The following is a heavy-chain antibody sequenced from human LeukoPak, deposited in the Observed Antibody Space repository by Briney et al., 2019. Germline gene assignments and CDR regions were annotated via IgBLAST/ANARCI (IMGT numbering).Heavy chain of an antibody. D-gene: IGHD1-26*01. CDR1: GFTFSSYG. Sequence: GGSLRLSCAASGFTFSSYGMHWVRQAPGKGLEWVAFIRYDGSNKYYADSVKGRFTISRDNSKNKLYLQMNSLRDEETAVYYCAKAHSVGATSSVDYWGQGTLVTVSS. J-gene: IGHJ4*02. V-gene: IGHV3-30*02. CDR3: AKAHSVGATSSVDY. CDR2: IRYDGSNK.